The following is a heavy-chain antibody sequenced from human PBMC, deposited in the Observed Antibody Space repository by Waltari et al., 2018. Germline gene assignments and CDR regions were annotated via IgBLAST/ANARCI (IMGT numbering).Heavy chain of an antibody. D-gene: IGHD6-19*01. V-gene: IGHV4-38-2*02. CDR3: ARDLAVAGTSFDY. Sequence: QVQLQESGPGLVKPSETLSLTCTVSGYSISSGYYWGWIRQPPGKGLEWIGSIYHGGIPSDNPSLTSRVTISLDTSKNQLSRKLSSVTAADTAVYYCARDLAVAGTSFDYWGQGTLVTVSS. J-gene: IGHJ4*02. CDR1: GYSISSGYY. CDR2: IYHGGIP.